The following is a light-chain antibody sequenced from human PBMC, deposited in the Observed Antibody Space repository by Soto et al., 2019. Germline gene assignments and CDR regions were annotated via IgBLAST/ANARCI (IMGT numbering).Light chain of an antibody. J-gene: IGKJ4*01. V-gene: IGKV4-1*01. CDR3: QQYSSPPQLT. CDR1: QSVLYSSNNKNY. Sequence: DIVMTQSPDSLAVSLGERATINCKSSQSVLYSSNNKNYLAWYQQKPGQPPKLLIYWASTRESGVPDRFSGSGSGTDFTLTISSLQAEDVAVYYCQQYSSPPQLTFGGGTKVDIK. CDR2: WAS.